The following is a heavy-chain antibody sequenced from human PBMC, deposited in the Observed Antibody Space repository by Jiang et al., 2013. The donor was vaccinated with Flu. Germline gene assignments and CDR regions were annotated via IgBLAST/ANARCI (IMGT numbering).Heavy chain of an antibody. D-gene: IGHD2-2*01. Sequence: TLSLTCTISGGFIGSNYWSWIRQTPGRGLEWIAYIHHSGITNYTPSLKSRVSMSLDTSENQVSLRLTSLTAADTAVYYCARRPEYQLTRTSHWYFDLWGRGTPVIVSS. CDR1: GGFIGSNY. CDR3: ARRPEYQLTRTSHWYFDL. V-gene: IGHV4-59*01. J-gene: IGHJ2*01. CDR2: IHHSGIT.